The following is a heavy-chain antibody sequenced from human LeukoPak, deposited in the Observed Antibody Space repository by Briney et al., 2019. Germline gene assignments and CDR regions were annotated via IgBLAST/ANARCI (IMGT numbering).Heavy chain of an antibody. CDR3: ARQHSSSWYAWFDP. Sequence: SETLSLTCAVYGGSFSGYYWSWIRQPPGKGLEWIGEINHSRSTNYNPSLKSRVTISVDTSKNQFSLKLSSVTAADTAVYYCARQHSSSWYAWFDPWGQGTLVTVSS. CDR2: INHSRST. J-gene: IGHJ5*02. V-gene: IGHV4-34*01. D-gene: IGHD6-13*01. CDR1: GGSFSGYY.